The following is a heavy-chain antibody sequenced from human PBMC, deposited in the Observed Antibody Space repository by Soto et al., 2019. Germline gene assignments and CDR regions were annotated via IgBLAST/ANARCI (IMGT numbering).Heavy chain of an antibody. CDR3: ARLGGYYQALDT. J-gene: IGHJ5*02. CDR2: IYYTGTT. D-gene: IGHD3-22*01. Sequence: TSETLSLTCTVSGGSISPYYWSWIRQSPGKGLEWIGYIYYTGTTRYNPSLKSRVTILVDTSKNQFSLKLSSVTAADTAVYYCARLGGYYQALDTWGQRALVTVSS. CDR1: GGSISPYY. V-gene: IGHV4-59*08.